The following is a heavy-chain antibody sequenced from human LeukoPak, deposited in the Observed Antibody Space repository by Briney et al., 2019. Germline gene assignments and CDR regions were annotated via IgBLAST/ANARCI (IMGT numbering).Heavy chain of an antibody. CDR1: GFTFSSYA. V-gene: IGHV3-23*01. J-gene: IGHJ4*02. D-gene: IGHD3-22*01. CDR3: AKDSIVVVSSFDY. Sequence: GGTLRLSCAASGFTFSSYAMSWVRQAPGKGLEWVSAISGSGGSTYYADSVKGRFTISRDNSKNTLYLQMNSLRAEDTAVYYCAKDSIVVVSSFDYWGQGTLVTVSS. CDR2: ISGSGGST.